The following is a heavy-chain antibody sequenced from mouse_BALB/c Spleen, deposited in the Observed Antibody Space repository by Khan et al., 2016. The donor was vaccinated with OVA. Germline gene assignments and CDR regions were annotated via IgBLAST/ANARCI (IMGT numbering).Heavy chain of an antibody. Sequence: VQLKESGPGLVKPSQSLSLTCTVNGYSITSNYAWNWIRQFPGNKLEWMGYISYSGSTNYNPSLKSRLSITRATSKNQFFLLLHSVTTEDSATYYCARGNYYGYALDYWGQGTSVTVSS. CDR3: ARGNYYGYALDY. D-gene: IGHD1-1*01. CDR1: GYSITSNYA. CDR2: ISYSGST. V-gene: IGHV3-2*02. J-gene: IGHJ4*01.